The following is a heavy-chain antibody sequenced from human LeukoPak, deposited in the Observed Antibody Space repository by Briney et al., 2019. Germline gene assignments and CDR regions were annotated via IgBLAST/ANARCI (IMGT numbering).Heavy chain of an antibody. Sequence: GKSLRLSCAASGFTFSNYAMHWARQAPGKGLEWVSLISSGGTYEYYADSVKGRFTISRDNSKNTLYLQLNSLRAEDTAVYYCARDSTYCYDSGSSGPHYFDNWGQGTLVTVSS. V-gene: IGHV3-30*01. J-gene: IGHJ4*02. CDR2: ISSGGTYE. D-gene: IGHD3-10*01. CDR3: ARDSTYCYDSGSSGPHYFDN. CDR1: GFTFSNYA.